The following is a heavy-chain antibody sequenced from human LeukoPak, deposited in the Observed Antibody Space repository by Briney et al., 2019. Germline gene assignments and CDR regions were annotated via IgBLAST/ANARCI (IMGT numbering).Heavy chain of an antibody. CDR1: GFTFSSYS. J-gene: IGHJ1*01. D-gene: IGHD2-21*01. Sequence: GGSLRLSCAASGFTFSSYSMNWVRQAPGKGLEWVSSINSSSSYIYYADSVKGRFTISRDNSKNTLYLQMNSLRAEDTAVYYCAKDRNLRQLRYSEYFQHWGQGTLVTVSS. V-gene: IGHV3-21*04. CDR2: INSSSSYI. CDR3: AKDRNLRQLRYSEYFQH.